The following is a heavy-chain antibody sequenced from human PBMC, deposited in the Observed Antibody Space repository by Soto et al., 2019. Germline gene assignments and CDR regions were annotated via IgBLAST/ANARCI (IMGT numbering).Heavy chain of an antibody. D-gene: IGHD4-17*01. V-gene: IGHV3-7*01. J-gene: IGHJ3*02. CDR3: ARDLNYGVSTVYYDVFDT. CDR2: MKGDGSKE. CDR1: GFTFSTSW. Sequence: VQLVESGGGLVQPGGSLRLSCLASGFTFSTSWMTWVRQAPGKGLEWVANMKGDGSKENYVDSVKGRFTISRDNAKNSLFLQMNSLRDEDTALYDCARDLNYGVSTVYYDVFDTWGQGTMVTVSP.